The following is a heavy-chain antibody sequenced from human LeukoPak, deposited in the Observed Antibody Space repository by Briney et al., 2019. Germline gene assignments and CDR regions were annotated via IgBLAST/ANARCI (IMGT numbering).Heavy chain of an antibody. D-gene: IGHD6-13*01. CDR3: AKKVSSWYSTPVNYMDV. J-gene: IGHJ6*03. CDR1: GFTFSSYG. Sequence: GRSLRLSCAASGFTFSSYGMSWVRQAPGKGLEWVSAISGSGGSTYYADSVKGRFTISRDNSKNTLYLQMNSLRAEDTAVYYCAKKVSSWYSTPVNYMDVWGKGTTVTISS. CDR2: ISGSGGST. V-gene: IGHV3-23*01.